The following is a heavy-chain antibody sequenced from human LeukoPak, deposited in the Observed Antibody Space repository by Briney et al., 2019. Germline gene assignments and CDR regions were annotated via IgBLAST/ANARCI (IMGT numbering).Heavy chain of an antibody. CDR3: ARMSTSLDYMDV. V-gene: IGHV4-30-4*08. CDR2: IYYSGST. Sequence: PSETLSLTCTVSGGSISSGDYYWSWIRQPPGKGLEWIGYIYYSGSTYYNPSHKSRVTISVDTSKNQFSLKLSSVTAADTAVYYCARMSTSLDYMDVWGKGTTVTVSS. CDR1: GGSISSGDYY. D-gene: IGHD2-2*01. J-gene: IGHJ6*03.